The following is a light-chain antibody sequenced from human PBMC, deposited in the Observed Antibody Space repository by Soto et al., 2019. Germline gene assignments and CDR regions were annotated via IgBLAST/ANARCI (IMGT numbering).Light chain of an antibody. CDR1: SSDVGPYNF. J-gene: IGLJ3*02. CDR3: SSYTLSTLHWV. V-gene: IGLV2-14*03. Sequence: QSALTQPASVSGSPGQSITISCTETSSDVGPYNFVSWYQQHPGRAPKLMIYEVSIRPSGVSNRFSGSKSGNTASLTISWLPAEDEDHYYCSSYTLSTLHWVFGGGTKLTVL. CDR2: EVS.